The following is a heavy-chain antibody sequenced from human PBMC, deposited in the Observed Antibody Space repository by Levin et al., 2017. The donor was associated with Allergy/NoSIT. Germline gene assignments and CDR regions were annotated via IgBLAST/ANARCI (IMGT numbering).Heavy chain of an antibody. V-gene: IGHV3-23*01. CDR3: AKDRYDSSGYYLSGIDS. CDR1: GFTFSNYA. Sequence: ASVKVSCAASGFTFSNYAMSWVRQAPGKGLEWISAISPNGGDTFYSEAVRGRLTISRDNSNVYLQMSSLRADDTAVYYCAKDRYDSSGYYLSGIDSWGQGTLVTVSS. J-gene: IGHJ4*02. CDR2: ISPNGGDT. D-gene: IGHD3-22*01.